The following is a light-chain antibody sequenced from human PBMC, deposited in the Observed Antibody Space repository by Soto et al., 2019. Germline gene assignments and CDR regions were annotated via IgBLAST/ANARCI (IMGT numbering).Light chain of an antibody. J-gene: IGKJ1*01. CDR2: KTS. Sequence: DMVITQTPLSSPVTLGQPASFSCSSSQSLVHSDGNTYLSWLHQRPGQPPRVLIYKTSHRFSGVPDRFSGSGAGTDFTLRISGVEAEDVGVYYCMQTTQFPWTLGQGTKVDIK. V-gene: IGKV2-24*01. CDR1: QSLVHSDGNTY. CDR3: MQTTQFPWT.